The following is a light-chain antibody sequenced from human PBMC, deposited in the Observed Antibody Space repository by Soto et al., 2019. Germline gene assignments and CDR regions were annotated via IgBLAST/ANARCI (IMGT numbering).Light chain of an antibody. CDR1: QSISRY. V-gene: IGKV3-11*01. Sequence: EIVLTQSPATLSLSPGERATLSCRASQSISRYLAWYQQKPGQAPRLLIYDASNRATDIPARFSGSGSGTDFTLSISSLEPEDFAFYYCQQRTNWPVYTFGQGTKLEIK. CDR3: QQRTNWPVYT. J-gene: IGKJ2*01. CDR2: DAS.